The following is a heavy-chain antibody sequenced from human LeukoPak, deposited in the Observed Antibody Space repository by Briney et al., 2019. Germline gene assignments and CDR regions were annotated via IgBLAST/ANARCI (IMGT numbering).Heavy chain of an antibody. CDR2: INPNSGGT. V-gene: IGHV1-2*02. CDR3: AKNMGYGDYWYFDL. CDR1: GYTFIDDY. D-gene: IGHD4-17*01. Sequence: ASVKVSCKASGYTFIDDYIHWVRQAPREGLEWMGWINPNSGGTNYAQKFQGSVTMTRDTSISTAYMELTRLNSDDTAVYYCAKNMGYGDYWYFDLWGRGTLVTVSS. J-gene: IGHJ2*01.